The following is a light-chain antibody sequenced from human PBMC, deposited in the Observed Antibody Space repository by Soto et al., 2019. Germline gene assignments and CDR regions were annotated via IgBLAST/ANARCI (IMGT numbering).Light chain of an antibody. CDR3: AAWDDSLSGVV. J-gene: IGLJ2*01. Sequence: QLVLTQPPSASGTPGQRVTISCSGSNSNIGTNTVNWYQQVPGTTPKLLIYFNDQRPSGVPDRFSGSKSGTSASLAISGLQSEDEADYYCAAWDDSLSGVVFGGGTKLTVL. CDR1: NSNIGTNT. CDR2: FND. V-gene: IGLV1-44*01.